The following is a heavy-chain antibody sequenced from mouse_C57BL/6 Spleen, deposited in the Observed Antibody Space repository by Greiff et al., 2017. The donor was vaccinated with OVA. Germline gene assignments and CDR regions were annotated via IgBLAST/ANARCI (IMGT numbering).Heavy chain of an antibody. J-gene: IGHJ3*01. D-gene: IGHD6-2*01. CDR2: IYPGSGNT. V-gene: IGHV1-76*01. CDR3: ARDSLFAWVAY. CDR1: GYTFTDYY. Sequence: VQLQQSGAELVRPGASVKLSCTASGYTFTDYYINWVKQRPGQGLEWIARIYPGSGNTYYNETFKGKATLTAEKSSSTVYMQLSSLTSEDSAVYFCARDSLFAWVAYWGQGTLVTVSA.